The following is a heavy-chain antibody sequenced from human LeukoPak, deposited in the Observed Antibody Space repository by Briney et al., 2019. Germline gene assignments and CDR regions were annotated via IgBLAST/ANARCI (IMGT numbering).Heavy chain of an antibody. CDR3: AVGSYLGRNFDY. CDR1: GFTFSSYA. J-gene: IGHJ4*02. V-gene: IGHV3-23*01. D-gene: IGHD1-26*01. Sequence: PGGSLRLSCAASGFTFSSYAMSRVRQAPGKGLEWVSAISGSGGSTYYADSVKGRFTISRDNSKNTLYLQMNSLRAEDTAVYYSAVGSYLGRNFDYWGQGTLVTVSS. CDR2: ISGSGGST.